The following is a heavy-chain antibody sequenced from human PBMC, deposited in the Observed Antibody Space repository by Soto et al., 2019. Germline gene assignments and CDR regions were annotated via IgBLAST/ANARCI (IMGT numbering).Heavy chain of an antibody. CDR1: GYTFTSYG. CDR2: ISAYNGNT. Sequence: GASVKVSCKASGYTFTSYGISWVRQAPGQGLEWMGWISAYNGNTNYAQKLQGRVTMTTDTSTSTAYMELSSLRSEDTAVYYCARDRGSHTTAAFDIWGQGTMVTVSS. D-gene: IGHD1-26*01. V-gene: IGHV1-18*04. CDR3: ARDRGSHTTAAFDI. J-gene: IGHJ3*02.